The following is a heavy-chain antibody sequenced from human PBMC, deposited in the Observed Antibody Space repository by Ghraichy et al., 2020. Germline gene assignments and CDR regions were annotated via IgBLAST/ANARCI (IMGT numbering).Heavy chain of an antibody. J-gene: IGHJ5*02. CDR2: INHSGST. V-gene: IGHV4-34*01. CDR1: GGSFSGSY. CDR3: ARGPYCSGGSCYYNWFDP. Sequence: SETLSLTCAVYGGSFSGSYWSWICQLPGKGLEWIEEINHSGSTNYNPSLKSRVTISVDTSKNQFSLKLSSVTAADTAVYYCARGPYCSGGSCYYNWFDPWGQGTLFTVSS. D-gene: IGHD2-15*01.